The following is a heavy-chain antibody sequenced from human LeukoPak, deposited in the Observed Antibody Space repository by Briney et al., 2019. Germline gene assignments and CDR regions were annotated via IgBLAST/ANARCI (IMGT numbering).Heavy chain of an antibody. CDR1: GYTSTSYG. V-gene: IGHV1-18*01. CDR3: ARDKAVTTEVTQHFQH. J-gene: IGHJ1*01. D-gene: IGHD4-23*01. CDR2: ISAYNGYT. Sequence: ASVKVSCNASGYTSTSYGISWVRQAPGQWLEWMGWISAYNGYTDYAQKLQFRVTMTTDTSTSTAYMELRSLRSDDTAVYYCARDKAVTTEVTQHFQHWGQGTLVTVSS.